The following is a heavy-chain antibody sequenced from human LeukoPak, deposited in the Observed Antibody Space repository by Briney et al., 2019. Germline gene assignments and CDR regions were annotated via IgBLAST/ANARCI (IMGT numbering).Heavy chain of an antibody. CDR3: ASVATISLEY. D-gene: IGHD5-12*01. V-gene: IGHV4-30-4*08. Sequence: PSQTLSLTCTVSVGSISSVDYYWSWIRQPPGKRVWWIGYIYYTMSAYYNPCLKTLVTISVYTSKNPFSLKLSSVTAADTAVYYCASVATISLEYWGQGTLVTVSS. CDR1: VGSISSVDYY. CDR2: IYYTMSA. J-gene: IGHJ4*02.